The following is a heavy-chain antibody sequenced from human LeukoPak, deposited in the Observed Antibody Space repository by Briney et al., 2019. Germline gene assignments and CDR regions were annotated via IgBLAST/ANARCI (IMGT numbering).Heavy chain of an antibody. V-gene: IGHV3-7*01. Sequence: PGGSLRLSCVASGFTFSSYCMTWVRQAPGKGLEWVANIRGDGSRTYYVDSAKGRFTISRDNAKNSLYLQMNSLRAEDTAVYYCAPVGFWCGYYVPPYDYWGQGTLVTVSS. CDR2: IRGDGSRT. J-gene: IGHJ4*02. CDR1: GFTFSSYC. CDR3: APVGFWCGYYVPPYDY. D-gene: IGHD3-3*01.